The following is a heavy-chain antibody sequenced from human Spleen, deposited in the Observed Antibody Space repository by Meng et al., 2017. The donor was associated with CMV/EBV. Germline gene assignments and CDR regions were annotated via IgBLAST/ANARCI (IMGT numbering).Heavy chain of an antibody. J-gene: IGHJ5*02. D-gene: IGHD3-9*01. Sequence: ASVKVSCKASGYTFTSYDINWVRQATGQGLEWMGWMNPNSGNTGYAQKFQGRVTMTRNTSISTAYMELSSLRSEDTAVYYGARDYDILTDNWFDPWGQGTLVTVSS. CDR2: MNPNSGNT. CDR3: ARDYDILTDNWFDP. V-gene: IGHV1-8*01. CDR1: GYTFTSYD.